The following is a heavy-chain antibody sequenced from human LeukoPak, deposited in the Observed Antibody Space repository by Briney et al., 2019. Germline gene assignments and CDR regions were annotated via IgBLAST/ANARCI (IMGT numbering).Heavy chain of an antibody. CDR1: GFTVSSNY. V-gene: IGHV3-66*01. CDR3: AREALGSGFDY. CDR2: IYSGGST. D-gene: IGHD2-15*01. Sequence: GGSLRLSCAASGFTVSSNYMSWVRQAPGKGLEWVSVIYSGGSTYYADSVKGRFTISRDNSKNTLYLQMNSLRAEDTAVYYCAREALGSGFDYWGQGTLVTVSS. J-gene: IGHJ4*02.